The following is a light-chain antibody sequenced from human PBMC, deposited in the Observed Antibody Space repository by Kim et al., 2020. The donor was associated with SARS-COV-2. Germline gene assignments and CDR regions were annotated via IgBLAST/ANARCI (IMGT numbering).Light chain of an antibody. V-gene: IGKV2-30*01. Sequence: PTSISGSSRQSLVYREGNTYLNGFHQRPGQSPRRLICKVSNRDSGVPDRFSGSGSGTDFKLRISRVEAEDVGVYYCMQVTHWPFTFGPGTKVDIK. CDR1: QSLVYREGNTY. CDR3: MQVTHWPFT. J-gene: IGKJ3*01. CDR2: KVS.